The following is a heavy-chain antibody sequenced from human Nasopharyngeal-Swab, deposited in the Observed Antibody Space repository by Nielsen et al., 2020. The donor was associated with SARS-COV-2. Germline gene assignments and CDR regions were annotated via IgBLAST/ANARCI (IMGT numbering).Heavy chain of an antibody. V-gene: IGHV4-59*01. J-gene: IGHJ6*02. D-gene: IGHD3-16*01. CDR3: ARVEGGFYRPYYYGMDV. Sequence: RQAPGKGLEWIGYIYYSGSTNYNPPLKSRVTISVDTSKNQFSLKLSSVTAADTAVYYCARVEGGFYRPYYYGMDVWGQGTTVTVSS. CDR2: IYYSGST.